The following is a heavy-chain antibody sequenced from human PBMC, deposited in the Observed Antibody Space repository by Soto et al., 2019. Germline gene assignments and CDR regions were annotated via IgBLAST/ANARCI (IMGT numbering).Heavy chain of an antibody. V-gene: IGHV4-59*08. J-gene: IGHJ5*02. CDR1: YRSISSHY. D-gene: IGHD6-6*01. Sequence: PSETLSLTSSVPYRSISSHYRSWSRQPTTKGLEWIGYIYYSGSTNYNPSLKSRVTISVDTSKNQFSLKLSSVTAADTAVYYCARHLTSIAARDPGGFDPWGQGTLVTVSS. CDR3: ARHLTSIAARDPGGFDP. CDR2: IYYSGST.